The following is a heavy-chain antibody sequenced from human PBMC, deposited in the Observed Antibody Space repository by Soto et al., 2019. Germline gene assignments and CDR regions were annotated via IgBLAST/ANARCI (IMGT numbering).Heavy chain of an antibody. CDR1: GYRFETYA. V-gene: IGHV1-18*01. J-gene: IGHJ6*02. CDR3: ARGHGVIIGAMDV. D-gene: IGHD3-3*01. CDR2: ISSYNIDT. Sequence: ASVKVSCKSSGYRFETYAMSWVRQASGQGLEWMGWISSYNIDTYYAPKFQDRVTMTKDTSTGTAYMELRSLRSDDTAVYYCARGHGVIIGAMDVWGQGTTVTVSS.